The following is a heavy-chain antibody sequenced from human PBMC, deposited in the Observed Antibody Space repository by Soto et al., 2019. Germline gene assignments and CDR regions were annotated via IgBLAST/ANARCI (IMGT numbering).Heavy chain of an antibody. D-gene: IGHD4-17*01. CDR1: GYTFTSYY. CDR2: INPSGGST. V-gene: IGHV1-46*01. CDR3: ARGGDYGGTRTYYYYGMDV. J-gene: IGHJ6*02. Sequence: VKVSCKASGYTFTSYYMHWVRQAPGQGLEWMGIINPSGGSTSYAQKFQGRVTMTRDTSTSTVYMELSSLRSEDTAVYYCARGGDYGGTRTYYYYGMDVWGQGTTVTVSS.